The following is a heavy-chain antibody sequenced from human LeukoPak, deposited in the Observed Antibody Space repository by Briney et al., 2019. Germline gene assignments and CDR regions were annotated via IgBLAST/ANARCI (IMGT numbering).Heavy chain of an antibody. CDR2: IYYSGST. D-gene: IGHD3-10*01. CDR1: GVSISSGGYY. CDR3: ASGNGYYYRYFDN. J-gene: IGHJ4*02. V-gene: IGHV4-31*03. Sequence: SETLSLTCTVSGVSISSGGYYWSWIRQHPGKGLEWIGYIYYSGSTYYNPSLKSRVTISVDTSKNQFSLKLSSVTAADTAVYYCASGNGYYYRYFDNWGQGTLLTVSS.